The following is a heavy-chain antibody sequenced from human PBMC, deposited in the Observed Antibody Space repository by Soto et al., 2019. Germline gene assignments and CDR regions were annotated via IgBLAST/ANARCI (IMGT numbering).Heavy chain of an antibody. J-gene: IGHJ4*02. CDR3: ARGLFSETHYSGGWYFFDY. Sequence: SETLSLTCAVSGGSISSGGYSWSWIRQPPGKGLEWVGYIYHSGSTYYNPSLKSRVTISVDTSKNEFSLKLSSVTAADTAVYYCARGLFSETHYSGGWYFFDYWGQGTLVTVSS. V-gene: IGHV4-30-2*01. CDR1: GGSISSGGYS. D-gene: IGHD1-26*01. CDR2: IYHSGST.